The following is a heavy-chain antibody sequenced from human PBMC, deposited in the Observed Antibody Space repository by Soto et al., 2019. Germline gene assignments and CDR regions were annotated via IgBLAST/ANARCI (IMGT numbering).Heavy chain of an antibody. Sequence: QVQLVQSGAEVKKPGASVKVSCKTSGYTFTSYGISWVRQAPGQGLEWMGWISSYNGNRNYSQTFQGRVPMTTDTSTRPAYMELRSLRSDDTAVYYCARDRGSFDIWGQGTMVTVSS. CDR2: ISSYNGNR. CDR3: ARDRGSFDI. J-gene: IGHJ3*02. V-gene: IGHV1-18*01. CDR1: GYTFTSYG.